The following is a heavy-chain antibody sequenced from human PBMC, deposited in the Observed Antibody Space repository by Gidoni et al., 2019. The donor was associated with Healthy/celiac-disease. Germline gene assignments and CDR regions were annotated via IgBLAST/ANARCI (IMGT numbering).Heavy chain of an antibody. D-gene: IGHD2-15*01. Sequence: QVQLVQSGSEVKQPGSSVKVSCKASVVTFRIYAISWVRQAPGQGLEWMGGIIPIFGTANYAQKFQGRVTITADESTSTAYMELSSLRSEDTAVYYCALAKDIVVVVAATPPNWFDPWGQGTLVTVSS. CDR2: IIPIFGTA. CDR3: ALAKDIVVVVAATPPNWFDP. J-gene: IGHJ5*02. CDR1: VVTFRIYA. V-gene: IGHV1-69*01.